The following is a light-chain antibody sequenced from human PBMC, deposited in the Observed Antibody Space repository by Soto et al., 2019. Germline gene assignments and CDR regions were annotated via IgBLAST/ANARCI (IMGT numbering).Light chain of an antibody. CDR3: CSYATGGTYV. Sequence: QSAPTQPASVSGSPGQSITISCTGTNSDVGRFNLVSWYQHHPDKAPKLMIFGVTKRPSGVSNRFSGSKSGNTASLTISGLQAEDEADYYCCSYATGGTYVFGTGTKVTVL. CDR2: GVT. V-gene: IGLV2-23*02. J-gene: IGLJ1*01. CDR1: NSDVGRFNL.